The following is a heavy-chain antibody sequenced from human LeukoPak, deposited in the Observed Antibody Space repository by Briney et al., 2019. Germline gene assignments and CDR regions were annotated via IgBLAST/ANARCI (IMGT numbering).Heavy chain of an antibody. CDR1: GFTFSSYG. J-gene: IGHJ4*02. CDR2: ISYDGSNK. Sequence: GGSLRLSCAASGFTFSSYGMHWVRQAPGKGLEWVAVISYDGSNKYYADSVKGRFTISRDNSKNTLYLQMNSLRAEDTAVYYCAKDLAVAATRPDYWGQGTLVTVSS. V-gene: IGHV3-30*18. D-gene: IGHD2-15*01. CDR3: AKDLAVAATRPDY.